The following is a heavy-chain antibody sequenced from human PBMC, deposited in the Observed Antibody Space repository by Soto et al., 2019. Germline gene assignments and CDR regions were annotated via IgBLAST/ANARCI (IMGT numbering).Heavy chain of an antibody. J-gene: IGHJ4*02. V-gene: IGHV4-59*01. Sequence: SETVSPTXAVSTVSITTYYCSWIRQPPGEGLGWIGYNYHSGTTNYKPSLKSRVTISVDTSKNQFSLRLTSVTAADTAIDYCVREAYIGYGHAIDYWGQGTLVTVSS. D-gene: IGHD5-12*01. CDR2: NYHSGTT. CDR1: TVSITTYY. CDR3: VREAYIGYGHAIDY.